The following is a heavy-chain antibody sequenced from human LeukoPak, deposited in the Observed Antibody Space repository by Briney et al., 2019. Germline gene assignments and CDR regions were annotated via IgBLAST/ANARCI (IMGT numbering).Heavy chain of an antibody. CDR1: XFFXNXYW. Sequence: GSXXLXCXTXXFFXNXYWXRWVRQAPGKGLEWVANENQDGSEIYYVDSVKGRFTMSRDNTKNSFYLQMSSPRVEDTAVYYCARGRDVDSWGQGTLVTVSS. V-gene: IGHV3-7*03. CDR2: ENQDGSEI. CDR3: ARGRDVDS. J-gene: IGHJ5*01.